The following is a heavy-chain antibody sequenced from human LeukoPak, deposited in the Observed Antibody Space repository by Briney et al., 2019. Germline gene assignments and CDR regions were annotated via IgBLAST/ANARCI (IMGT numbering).Heavy chain of an antibody. D-gene: IGHD6-19*01. Sequence: SETLSLTCTVSGGSISSYYWSWIRQPPGKGLEWIGSIYYSGSTNYNSSLKSRVTISADTSKDQFSLKLSSVTAADTAVYYCARGQPQRYNSGWYVNWFDPWGQGTLVSVSS. CDR2: IYYSGST. J-gene: IGHJ5*02. CDR1: GGSISSYY. CDR3: ARGQPQRYNSGWYVNWFDP. V-gene: IGHV4-39*01.